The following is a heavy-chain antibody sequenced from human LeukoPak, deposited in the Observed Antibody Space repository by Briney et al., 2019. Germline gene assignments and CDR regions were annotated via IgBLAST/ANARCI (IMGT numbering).Heavy chain of an antibody. J-gene: IGHJ4*02. V-gene: IGHV3-48*02. D-gene: IGHD6-19*01. CDR2: ISSSPTTI. Sequence: PGGSLRLSCAASGFTFRTYSMNWVRQAPGKGLEWVSYISSSPTTIYYADSVKGRFTISRDNAKNSLFLQMNSLRDEDTAVYYCARGFSSGRGAFDYWGQGTLVTVS. CDR1: GFTFRTYS. CDR3: ARGFSSGRGAFDY.